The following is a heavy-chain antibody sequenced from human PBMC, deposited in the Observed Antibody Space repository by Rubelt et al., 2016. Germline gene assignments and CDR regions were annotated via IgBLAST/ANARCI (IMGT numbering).Heavy chain of an antibody. CDR3: ARVSMVRGVDYYFDY. V-gene: IGHV4-59*01. J-gene: IGHJ4*02. CDR2: IYYSGST. Sequence: EWIGYIYYSGSTNYNPSLTSRVTISVDTSKNQFSLKLSSVTAADTAVYYCARVSMVRGVDYYFDYWGQGTLVTVSS. D-gene: IGHD3-10*01.